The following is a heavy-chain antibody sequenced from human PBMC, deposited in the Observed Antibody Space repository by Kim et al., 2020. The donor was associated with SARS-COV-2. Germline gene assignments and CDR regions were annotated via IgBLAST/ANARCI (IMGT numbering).Heavy chain of an antibody. CDR3: ARDRAPYYDILTGYFFRYYYYGMDV. Sequence: ASVKVSCKASGYTFTSYGISWVRQAPGQGLEWMGWISAYNGNTNYAQKLQGRVTMTTDTSTSTAYMELRSLRSDDTAVYYCARDRAPYYDILTGYFFRYYYYGMDVWGQGTTVTVSS. CDR1: GYTFTSYG. D-gene: IGHD3-9*01. V-gene: IGHV1-18*04. CDR2: ISAYNGNT. J-gene: IGHJ6*02.